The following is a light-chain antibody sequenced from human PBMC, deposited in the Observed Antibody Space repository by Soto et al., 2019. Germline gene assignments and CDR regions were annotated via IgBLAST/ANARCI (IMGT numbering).Light chain of an antibody. V-gene: IGKV3-11*01. J-gene: IGKJ4*01. Sequence: EIVLTQSPATLSLSPGERATLSCRASQSVSSYLAWYQQKPGQAPSRLIYDASNRATGIPARFSGSGSGTAFTLTISSLEPEDFAVYYCQQRSNWLTFGGGTTVEIK. CDR2: DAS. CDR1: QSVSSY. CDR3: QQRSNWLT.